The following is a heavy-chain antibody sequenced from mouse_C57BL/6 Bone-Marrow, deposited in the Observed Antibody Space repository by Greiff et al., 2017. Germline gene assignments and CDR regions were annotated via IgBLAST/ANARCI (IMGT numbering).Heavy chain of an antibody. CDR2: IYPRSGNT. CDR1: GYTFTSYG. J-gene: IGHJ2*01. CDR3: GGRVTTRVFDY. D-gene: IGHD2-2*01. V-gene: IGHV1-81*01. Sequence: VKLMESGAELARPGASVKLSCKASGYTFTSYGISWVKQRTGQGLEWIGEIYPRSGNTYYNEKFKGKATLTADKSSSTAYMELRSLTSEDSAVYFCGGRVTTRVFDYWGQGTTLTVSS.